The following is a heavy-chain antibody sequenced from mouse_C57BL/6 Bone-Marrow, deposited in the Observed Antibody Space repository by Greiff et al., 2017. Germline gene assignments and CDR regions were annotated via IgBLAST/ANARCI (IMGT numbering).Heavy chain of an antibody. Sequence: QVQLQQSGAELARPGASVKLSCKASGYTFTSYGISWVKQRTGQGLEWIGEIYPRSGNTYYNEKFKGKATLTADKSSSTASMEIRSLTSDDSAVYFCARSREGAWFAYWGQGTLVTVSA. CDR3: ARSREGAWFAY. V-gene: IGHV1-81*01. CDR1: GYTFTSYG. J-gene: IGHJ3*01. CDR2: IYPRSGNT.